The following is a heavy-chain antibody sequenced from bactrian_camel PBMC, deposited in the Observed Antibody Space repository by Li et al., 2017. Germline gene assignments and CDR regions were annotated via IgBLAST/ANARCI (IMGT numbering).Heavy chain of an antibody. CDR2: IHDDGQMM. D-gene: IGHD2*01. V-gene: IGHV3S1*01. CDR1: KPTYANNFC. Sequence: HVQLVESGGGPVQAGGSLRLSCISAKPTYANNFCMGWFRQAPGKEHEGIASIHDDGQMMYADSVKGRFTISKDNAKNTLYLQLNSLKIEDTAMYYCATDSGRGKWHGIEYANWGQGTQVTVS. J-gene: IGHJ4*01. CDR3: ATDSGRGKWHGIEYAN.